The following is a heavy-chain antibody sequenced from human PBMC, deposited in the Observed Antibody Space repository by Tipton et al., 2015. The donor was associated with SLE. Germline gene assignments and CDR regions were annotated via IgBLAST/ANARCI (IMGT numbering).Heavy chain of an antibody. CDR2: IFHSGNT. Sequence: TLSLTRTVSGGSSSSGDYPWISSGGYYWSWIRQHPGKGLEWIGFIFHSGNTYYNPSLKSRVFISVDTSKNQFSLRVNSVTAADTAVYYCARDRSSSPGYMDVWGRGTTVIVSS. CDR3: ARDRSSSPGYMDV. D-gene: IGHD6-6*01. V-gene: IGHV4-31*03. J-gene: IGHJ6*04. CDR1: GGSSSSGDYPWISSGGYY.